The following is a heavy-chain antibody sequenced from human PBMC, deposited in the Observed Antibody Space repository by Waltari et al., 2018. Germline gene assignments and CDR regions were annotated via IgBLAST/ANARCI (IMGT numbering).Heavy chain of an antibody. CDR1: GYLFTGFY. CDR2: INPKSGAS. CDR3: AREGPEGLDF. Sequence: QVQLVQSGAELKKPGASMKVSCQASGYLFTGFYIHWVRQAPGQGLDWIGRINPKSGASNSTQKYQGRVTMTRDTSISTANMELTILRSDDTAVYYCAREGPEGLDFGGQGTLVTVSS. J-gene: IGHJ4*02. V-gene: IGHV1-2*06.